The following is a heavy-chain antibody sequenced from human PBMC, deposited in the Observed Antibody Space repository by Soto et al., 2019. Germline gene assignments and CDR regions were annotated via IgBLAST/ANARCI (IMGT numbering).Heavy chain of an antibody. V-gene: IGHV3-23*01. J-gene: IGHJ3*02. Sequence: GGSLRLSCAASGCTFRSYAMSWVRQAPGKGLEWVSGISGSGISTHYADSVKGRFAMSRDTSESTLYLQMNSLGAEDTAAYYCAPHVSCSGGSCQYDAFAIRGQGTMVTVS. CDR3: APHVSCSGGSCQYDAFAI. D-gene: IGHD2-15*01. CDR1: GCTFRSYA. CDR2: ISGSGIST.